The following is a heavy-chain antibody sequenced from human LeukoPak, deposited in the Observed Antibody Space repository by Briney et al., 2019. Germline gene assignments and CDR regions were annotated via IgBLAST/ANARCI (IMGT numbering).Heavy chain of an antibody. V-gene: IGHV1-8*01. CDR1: GYTFTSYD. D-gene: IGHD6-19*01. CDR3: AFGLKSSSGWYRGTPIDY. Sequence: ASVKVSCKASGYTFTSYDINWVRQATGQGLEWMGWMNPNSGNTGYAQKFQGRVTMTRNTSISTAYMELSSLRSEDTAVYYCAFGLKSSSGWYRGTPIDYWGQGTLVTVSS. J-gene: IGHJ4*02. CDR2: MNPNSGNT.